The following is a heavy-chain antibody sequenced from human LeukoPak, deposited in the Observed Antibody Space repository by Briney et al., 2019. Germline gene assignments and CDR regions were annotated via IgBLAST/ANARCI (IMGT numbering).Heavy chain of an antibody. J-gene: IGHJ3*02. CDR1: GFTFSSYG. D-gene: IGHD3-22*01. Sequence: GGSLRLSCAASGFTFSSYGMHWVRQAPGKGLEWVAFIRYDGSNKYYADSVKGRFTISRDNSKNTLYLQMNSLRAEDTAVYYCARDYYYDSSGYYGPSYDAFDIWGQGTMVTVSS. V-gene: IGHV3-30*02. CDR3: ARDYYYDSSGYYGPSYDAFDI. CDR2: IRYDGSNK.